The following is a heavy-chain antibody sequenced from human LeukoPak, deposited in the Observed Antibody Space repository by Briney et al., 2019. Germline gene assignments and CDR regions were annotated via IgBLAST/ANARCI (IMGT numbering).Heavy chain of an antibody. CDR3: ARHPGYYYYYMDV. CDR1: GYSISSGYY. Sequence: PSETLSLTCTVSGYSISSGYYWGWIRQPPGKGLEWIGSFYYSGSTYYNPSLKGRVTISVDTSKNQFSLKLSSVTAADTAVYYCARHPGYYYYYMDVWGKGTTVTISS. V-gene: IGHV4-38-2*02. J-gene: IGHJ6*03. CDR2: FYYSGST.